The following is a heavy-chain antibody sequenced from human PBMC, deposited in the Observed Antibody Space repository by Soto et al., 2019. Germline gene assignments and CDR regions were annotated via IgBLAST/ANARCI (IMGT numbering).Heavy chain of an antibody. V-gene: IGHV3-21*01. Sequence: GGSPELSCAASGFTFSSYSMNWVRQAPGKGLEWVSSISSSSSYIYYADSVKGRFTISRDNAKNSLYLQMNSLRAEDTAVYYCARGRYDSSGYYSYWGQGTLVTVSS. CDR2: ISSSSSYI. CDR3: ARGRYDSSGYYSY. D-gene: IGHD3-22*01. J-gene: IGHJ4*02. CDR1: GFTFSSYS.